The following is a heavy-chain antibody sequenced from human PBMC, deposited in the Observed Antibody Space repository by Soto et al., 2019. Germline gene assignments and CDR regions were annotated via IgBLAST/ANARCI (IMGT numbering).Heavy chain of an antibody. CDR2: INPSGGST. CDR3: ARDRRTHYDFWSAPSDAFDI. CDR1: GYTFTRYY. V-gene: IGHV1-46*01. J-gene: IGHJ3*02. D-gene: IGHD3-3*01. Sequence: VSVNVSCKTSGYTFTRYYMHWVRQAPGQGLEWMGIINPSGGSTSYAQKFQGRVTMTRDTSTSTVYMELSSLRSEDTAVYYCARDRRTHYDFWSAPSDAFDIWGQGTMVTVSS.